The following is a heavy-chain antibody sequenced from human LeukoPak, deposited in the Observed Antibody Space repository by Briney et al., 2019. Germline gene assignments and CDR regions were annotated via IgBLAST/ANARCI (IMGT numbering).Heavy chain of an antibody. J-gene: IGHJ4*02. CDR2: IYHSGST. CDR3: ARAPFIAAATFFDY. V-gene: IGHV4-4*02. CDR1: GGSISSSNW. D-gene: IGHD6-13*01. Sequence: SGTLSLTCAVSGGSISSSNWWSWVRQPPGKGLEWIGEIYHSGSTNYNPSLKSRVTISVDKSKNQFSLKLSSVTAADTAVYYCARAPFIAAATFFDYWGQGTLVTVSS.